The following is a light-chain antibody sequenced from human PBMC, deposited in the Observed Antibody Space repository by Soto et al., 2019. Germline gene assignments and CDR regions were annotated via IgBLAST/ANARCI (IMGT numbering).Light chain of an antibody. CDR1: QSVNIW. CDR3: HQYNIYPFT. J-gene: IGKJ2*01. V-gene: IGKV1-5*03. Sequence: DIQMTQSPSPLSASVGDRVSIICRANQSVNIWLAWYQEKPGKAPKLLSSKPSNLQSGVPSRFSASGSGTEFTLTITSLQSDDFATYYCHQYNIYPFTFGQGTKLEI. CDR2: KPS.